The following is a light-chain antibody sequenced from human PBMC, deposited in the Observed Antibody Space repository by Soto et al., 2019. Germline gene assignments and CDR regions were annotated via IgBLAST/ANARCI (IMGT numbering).Light chain of an antibody. CDR3: QTWGTATWV. J-gene: IGLJ3*02. Sequence: QLVLTQSPSASASLGASVKLTCTLSSGHSSYAIAWHQQQPEKGPRYLMKLNSDGSHSKGDGIPDRFSGSSSGAERYLTISSLPSEDEADYYCQTWGTATWVFGGGTKLTVL. V-gene: IGLV4-69*01. CDR1: SGHSSYA. CDR2: LNSDGSH.